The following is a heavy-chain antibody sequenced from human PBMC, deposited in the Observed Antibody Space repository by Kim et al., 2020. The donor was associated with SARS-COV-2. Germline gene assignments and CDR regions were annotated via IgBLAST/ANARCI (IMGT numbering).Heavy chain of an antibody. J-gene: IGHJ4*02. Sequence: ASVKVSCKASGYTFTSYAMNWVRQAPGQGLEWMGWINTNTGNPTYAQGFTGRFVFSLDTSVSTAYLQISSLKAEDTAVYYCARELPDGVVTHDALGDYWGQGTLVTVSS. D-gene: IGHD3-3*01. CDR1: GYTFTSYA. V-gene: IGHV7-4-1*02. CDR2: INTNTGNP. CDR3: ARELPDGVVTHDALGDY.